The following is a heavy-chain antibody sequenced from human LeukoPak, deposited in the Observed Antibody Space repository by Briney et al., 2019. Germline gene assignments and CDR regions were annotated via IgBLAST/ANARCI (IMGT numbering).Heavy chain of an antibody. J-gene: IGHJ5*02. CDR1: GGSISSDTYF. D-gene: IGHD6-6*01. CDR3: AKGARPPWFDP. CDR2: ISSTGRT. Sequence: PSETLSLTCTVSGGSISSDTYFWSWIRQPAGKGLEWIGRISSTGRTDYNPSLTSRVTISVDTSKNQLSMKLYSVTAADTAVYYCAKGARPPWFDPWAREPWSPSLQ. V-gene: IGHV4-61*02.